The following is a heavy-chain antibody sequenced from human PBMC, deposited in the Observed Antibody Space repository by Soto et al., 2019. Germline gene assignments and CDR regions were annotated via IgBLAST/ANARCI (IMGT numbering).Heavy chain of an antibody. V-gene: IGHV2-5*02. CDR1: GFSLSTSEVG. CDR3: AHRPRRVSYSDY. CDR2: IYWDDDK. Sequence: QITLKESGPTLVKPTQTLTLTCTFSGFSLSTSEVGVGWIRQPPGKALEWLALIYWDDDKRYRPSLKSRLTITKDTSKNQVVLTMTNMDPVDTATYYCAHRPRRVSYSDYWGQGTLVTVSS. J-gene: IGHJ4*02. D-gene: IGHD2-8*01.